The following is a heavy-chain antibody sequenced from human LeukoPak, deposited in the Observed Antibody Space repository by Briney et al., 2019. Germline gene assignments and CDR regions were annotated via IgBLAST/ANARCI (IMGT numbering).Heavy chain of an antibody. V-gene: IGHV3-23*01. D-gene: IGHD4-17*01. J-gene: IGHJ4*02. CDR2: ISGSGGST. Sequence: GGSLRLSCAASGFTFSSYSMNWVRQAPGKGLEWVSAISGSGGSTYYADSVKGRFTISRDNSKNTLYLQMNSLRAEDTAVYYCAKDGDYGDYDLVDYWGQGTLVTVSS. CDR3: AKDGDYGDYDLVDY. CDR1: GFTFSSYS.